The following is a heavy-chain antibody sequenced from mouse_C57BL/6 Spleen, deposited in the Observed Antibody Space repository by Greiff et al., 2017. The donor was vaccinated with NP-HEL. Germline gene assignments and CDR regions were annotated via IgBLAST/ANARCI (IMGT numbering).Heavy chain of an antibody. CDR3: ATPLITTVVATDYAMDY. D-gene: IGHD1-1*01. CDR1: GYAFSSFW. CDR2: IYPGDGDT. V-gene: IGHV1-82*01. Sequence: QVQLQQSGPELVKPGASVKISRKASGYAFSSFWMNWVKQRPGKGPEWIGRIYPGDGDTNYNGKFKGKAPLTADKSSRPAYMQLSSLTSEDSAVYFCATPLITTVVATDYAMDYWGQGTSVTVSS. J-gene: IGHJ4*01.